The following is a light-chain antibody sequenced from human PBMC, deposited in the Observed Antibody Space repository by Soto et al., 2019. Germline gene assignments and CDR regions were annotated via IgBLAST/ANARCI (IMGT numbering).Light chain of an antibody. V-gene: IGKV3-15*01. CDR1: QSISSN. Sequence: IVMTQSPATLSVSPGERATLSCRASQSISSNLAWYQHKVGQAPRLLIYGASTRATGIPARFSGSGSGTEFTRTISSLQSEDFAVYFCQRYNDWPPYSFGQGTKLEFK. CDR3: QRYNDWPPYS. CDR2: GAS. J-gene: IGKJ2*03.